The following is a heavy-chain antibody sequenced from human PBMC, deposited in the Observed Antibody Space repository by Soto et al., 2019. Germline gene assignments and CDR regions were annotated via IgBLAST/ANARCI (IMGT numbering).Heavy chain of an antibody. D-gene: IGHD1-26*01. Sequence: QVQLQESGPGLVKPLQTLSLTCTVSGGSISSGDYYWSWIRQPPGKGLEWIGYIYYSWSTYYNPSLMSRVTISVDTSKNQFSLKLSSVTAADTAVYYCARDWSGGYYFDYWGQGTLVTVSS. CDR3: ARDWSGGYYFDY. J-gene: IGHJ4*02. CDR2: IYYSWST. V-gene: IGHV4-30-4*01. CDR1: GGSISSGDYY.